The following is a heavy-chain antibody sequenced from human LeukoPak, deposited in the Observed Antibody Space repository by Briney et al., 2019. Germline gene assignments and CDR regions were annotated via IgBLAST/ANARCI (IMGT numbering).Heavy chain of an antibody. D-gene: IGHD3-22*01. Sequence: PSETLSLTCAVYGGSFSGYYWSWIRQPPGKGLEWIGEINHSGSTNYNPSLKSRVTISVDTSKNQFSLKLSSVTAADTAVYYCARHRGYYYDSSGYDYWGQGTLVTVSS. CDR3: ARHRGYYYDSSGYDY. CDR2: INHSGST. CDR1: GGSFSGYY. V-gene: IGHV4-34*01. J-gene: IGHJ4*02.